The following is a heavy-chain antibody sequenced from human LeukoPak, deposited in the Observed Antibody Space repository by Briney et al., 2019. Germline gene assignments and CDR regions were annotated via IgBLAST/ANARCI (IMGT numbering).Heavy chain of an antibody. V-gene: IGHV1-2*02. Sequence: ASVTVSCKASGYTFTGYYMHWVRQAPGQGLEWMGWINPNSGGTNYAQKFQGRVTMTRDTSINTAYMELSRLRSDDTAVYYCARVNHDYVWGSYRPFDYWGQGTLVTVSS. J-gene: IGHJ4*02. CDR3: ARVNHDYVWGSYRPFDY. CDR1: GYTFTGYY. CDR2: INPNSGGT. D-gene: IGHD3-16*02.